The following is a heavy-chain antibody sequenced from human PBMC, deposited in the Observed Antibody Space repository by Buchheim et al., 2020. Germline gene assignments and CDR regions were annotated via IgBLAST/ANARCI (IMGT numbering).Heavy chain of an antibody. CDR2: INPSGGST. V-gene: IGHV1-46*03. D-gene: IGHD3-10*01. Sequence: QVQLVQSGAEVKKPGASVKVSCKASGYTFTSYYMHWVRQAPGQGLEWMGIINPSGGSTSYAQKFQGRVTMTRDTSTSTAYMELSSLRSEDTAVYYCARELLWFGELLGYYGMDVWGQGTT. CDR1: GYTFTSYY. J-gene: IGHJ6*02. CDR3: ARELLWFGELLGYYGMDV.